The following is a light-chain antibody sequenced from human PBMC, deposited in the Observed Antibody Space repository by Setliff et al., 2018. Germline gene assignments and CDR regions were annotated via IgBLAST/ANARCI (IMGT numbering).Light chain of an antibody. V-gene: IGLV2-14*01. CDR2: DVS. CDR1: SSDVGGYNY. CDR3: SSYTSSSTFV. Sequence: QSALTQPASVSGSPGQSITISCTGTSSDVGGYNYVSWYQQHPGKAPKLMIYDVSKRPSGVSNRFSGSKSGNTASLTISRLQAEDEADYYCSSYTSSSTFVFGTGNKVTVL. J-gene: IGLJ1*01.